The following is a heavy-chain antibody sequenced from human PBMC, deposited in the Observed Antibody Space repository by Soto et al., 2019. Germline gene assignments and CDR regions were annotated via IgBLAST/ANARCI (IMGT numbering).Heavy chain of an antibody. CDR3: ARMGDFWSGPGELDP. D-gene: IGHD3-3*01. CDR1: GGSISSSNYY. V-gene: IGHV4-39*01. Sequence: QLQLRESGPGLVKPSETLSLTCTVSGGSISSSNYYWAWIRQSPGKGLEWIGSVYYNGFTYYHPSLKGRVTISVDTSKNQFSLKLTSVTAADTAVYYCARMGDFWSGPGELDPWGQGTLVTVSS. J-gene: IGHJ5*02. CDR2: VYYNGFT.